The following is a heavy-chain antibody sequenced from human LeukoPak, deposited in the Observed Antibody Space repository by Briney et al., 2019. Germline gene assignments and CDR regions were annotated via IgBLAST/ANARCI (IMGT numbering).Heavy chain of an antibody. CDR2: ISAYDGET. V-gene: IGHV1-18*01. J-gene: IGHJ4*02. D-gene: IGHD1-26*01. Sequence: ASVKVSCKASGYSFTSYGISWVREAPGRGLEWVGYISAYDGETRYAQKFQGRVTLTTDTSTGTVYMEMRRLRSDDTAVYYCARGGKNYFDFWGQGTLVTVSP. CDR1: GYSFTSYG. CDR3: ARGGKNYFDF.